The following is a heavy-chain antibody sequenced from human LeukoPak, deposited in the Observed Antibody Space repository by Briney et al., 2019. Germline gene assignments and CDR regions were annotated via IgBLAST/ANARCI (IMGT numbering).Heavy chain of an antibody. CDR1: GYTFTNYY. V-gene: IGHV1-2*02. D-gene: IGHD3-3*01. CDR3: ARDHGDDAFDI. Sequence: ASVKVSCKASGYTFTNYYIHWVRQAPGQGLEWKGWINSNRGGTNYARKFQGRVTMTRDTSISTAYMELRSVRSDDTAVYYCARDHGDDAFDIWGPGTMVTVSS. CDR2: INSNRGGT. J-gene: IGHJ3*02.